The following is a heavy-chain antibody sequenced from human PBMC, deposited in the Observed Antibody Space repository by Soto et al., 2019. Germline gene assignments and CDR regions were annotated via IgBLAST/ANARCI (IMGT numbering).Heavy chain of an antibody. CDR3: AHRDRGPRRYWYFDR. V-gene: IGHV2-5*02. CDR1: GFSLSTSGVG. CDR2: IYWDDDK. D-gene: IGHD3-10*01. J-gene: IGHJ2*01. Sequence: QITLKESGPTLVKPTQTLTLTCTFSGFSLSTSGVGVGWISQPPGKALEWLALIYWDDDKRYSPSLKSRLTITKDTSKNQVVLTMTNMYPVDTATYYCAHRDRGPRRYWYFDRWGRGTLVTFAS.